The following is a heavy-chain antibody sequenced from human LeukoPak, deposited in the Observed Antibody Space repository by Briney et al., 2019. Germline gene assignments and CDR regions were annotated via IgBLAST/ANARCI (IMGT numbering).Heavy chain of an antibody. Sequence: PGGSLRLSCAASGFTFSSYAMSWVRQAPGKGLEWVSYISGSGGSIYYADSVKGRFTISRDNSKNSLYLQMNSLKAEDTAVYYCAKDPALRVAGVLVAAKREGYWGQRTLVTVSS. V-gene: IGHV3-23*01. CDR3: AKDPALRVAGVLVAAKREGY. CDR2: ISGSGGSI. CDR1: GFTFSSYA. J-gene: IGHJ4*02. D-gene: IGHD2-15*01.